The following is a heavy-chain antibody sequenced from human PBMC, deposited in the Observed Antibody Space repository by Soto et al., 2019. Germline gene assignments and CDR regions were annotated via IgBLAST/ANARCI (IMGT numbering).Heavy chain of an antibody. D-gene: IGHD2-15*01. Sequence: QVQLQESGPGLVKPSQTLSLTCTVSGGSISSGGYYWSWIRQHPGKGLEWIGYIYYSGSTYYNPSLRSRVTRSVDTSKNQFSLKLSSVTAADTAVYYCARDSWGARVDYWGQGTLVTVSS. V-gene: IGHV4-31*03. CDR3: ARDSWGARVDY. CDR1: GGSISSGGYY. J-gene: IGHJ4*02. CDR2: IYYSGST.